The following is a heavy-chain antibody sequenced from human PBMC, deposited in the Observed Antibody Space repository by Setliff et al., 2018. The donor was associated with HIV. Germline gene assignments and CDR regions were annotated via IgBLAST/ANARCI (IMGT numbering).Heavy chain of an antibody. Sequence: PGGSLRLSCLASGFTFSTYWMTWVRQAPGKGLEWISYISRSGTTIYYADSRFTISRDNAKKSLYLQMNSLRGEDTAIYYCAGDYLDSSDYRSGFKHWGQGTLVTVSS. CDR2: ISRSGTTI. J-gene: IGHJ4*02. D-gene: IGHD3-22*01. V-gene: IGHV3-48*04. CDR1: GFTFSTYW. CDR3: AGDYLDSSDYRSGFKH.